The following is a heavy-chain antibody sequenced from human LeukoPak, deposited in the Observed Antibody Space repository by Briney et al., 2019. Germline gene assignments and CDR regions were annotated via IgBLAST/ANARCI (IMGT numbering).Heavy chain of an antibody. D-gene: IGHD6-13*01. Sequence: SETLYLTCAVSGYSISSGYYWGWIRQPPGKGLEWIGSIYHSGSTYYNPSLKSRVTISVDTSKNQFSLKLSSVTAPDTAVYYCARQGYSSSSGYWGQGTLVTVSS. CDR1: GYSISSGYY. CDR3: ARQGYSSSSGY. V-gene: IGHV4-38-2*01. J-gene: IGHJ4*02. CDR2: IYHSGST.